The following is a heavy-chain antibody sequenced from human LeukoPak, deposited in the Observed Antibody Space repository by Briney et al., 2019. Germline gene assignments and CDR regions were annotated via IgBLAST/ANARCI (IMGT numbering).Heavy chain of an antibody. Sequence: GGSLRLSCAASGFSVSTNYMGWVRQAPGKGLEWVSTLYSGGTTYYADSVKGRFTISRDNSKNTLYLQMNGLRAEDTAVYYCAKVSGGGLYYDGMDVWGQGTTVTVSS. D-gene: IGHD1-14*01. CDR2: LYSGGTT. V-gene: IGHV3-53*01. CDR3: AKVSGGGLYYDGMDV. J-gene: IGHJ6*02. CDR1: GFSVSTNY.